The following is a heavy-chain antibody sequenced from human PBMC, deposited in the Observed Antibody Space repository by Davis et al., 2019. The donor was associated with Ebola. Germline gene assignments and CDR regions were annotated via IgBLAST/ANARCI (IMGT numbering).Heavy chain of an antibody. CDR2: ISAASGST. CDR3: ARDEDY. Sequence: ASVKVSCKASGYTFTNYAVHWVRQAPGQGLEWMGWISAASGSTRFSQKFQGRVSITRDTSASTAYMELSSLTSEDTGVYYCARDEDYWGQGTLVTVSS. CDR1: GYTFTNYA. V-gene: IGHV1-3*01. J-gene: IGHJ4*02.